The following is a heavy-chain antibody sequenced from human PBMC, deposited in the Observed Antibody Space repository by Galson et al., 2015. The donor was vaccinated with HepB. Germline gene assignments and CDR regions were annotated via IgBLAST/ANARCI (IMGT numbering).Heavy chain of an antibody. CDR2: INWNSVSV. J-gene: IGHJ4*02. V-gene: IGHV3-9*01. CDR3: AKDMGDYGDSLGDY. CDR1: GFKFDDFA. D-gene: IGHD4-17*01. Sequence: SLRLSCAASGFKFDDFAMHWVRQAPGKGLEWVSGINWNSVSVGYADSVKGRFTISRDNAKNSLYLQINSLRPEDTALYFCAKDMGDYGDSLGDYWGQGTLVTVSS.